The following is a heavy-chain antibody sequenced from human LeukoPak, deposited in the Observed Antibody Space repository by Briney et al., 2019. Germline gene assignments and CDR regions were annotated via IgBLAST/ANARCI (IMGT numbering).Heavy chain of an antibody. Sequence: SETLSLTCAVYGGSFSGYYWSWIRQPAGKGLEWIGRIYTSGSTNYNPSLKSRVTMSVDTSKNQFSLKLSSVTAADTAVYYCAREATVIEFDYWGQGTLVTVSS. CDR3: AREATVIEFDY. V-gene: IGHV4-4*07. CDR2: IYTSGST. D-gene: IGHD4-17*01. J-gene: IGHJ4*02. CDR1: GGSFSGYY.